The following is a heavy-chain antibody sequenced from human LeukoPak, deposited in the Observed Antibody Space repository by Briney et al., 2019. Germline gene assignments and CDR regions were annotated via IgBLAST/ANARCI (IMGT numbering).Heavy chain of an antibody. CDR2: ISPNSGTT. J-gene: IGHJ4*02. CDR3: ATFITTTAYLLALDY. Sequence: ASVKGSCKASGYTFTAYYMHWVRQAPGQGLEWMGWISPNSGTTNYAQNFQGRVTMTRDTSISTVYMELSRLRSDDTAIYYCATFITTTAYLLALDYWGQGTLVTVSS. V-gene: IGHV1-2*02. CDR1: GYTFTAYY. D-gene: IGHD1-1*01.